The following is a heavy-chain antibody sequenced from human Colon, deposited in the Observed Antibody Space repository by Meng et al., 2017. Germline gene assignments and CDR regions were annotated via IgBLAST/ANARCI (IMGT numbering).Heavy chain of an antibody. D-gene: IGHD6-25*01. V-gene: IGHV7-4-1*02. Sequence: QVQVVQSGVELKKPGASVRISCKASGYTFTTYGMNWVRQAPGQGLEWMGWINTNTGKPTYAQGLTGRFVFSLDTSVSTAYLQISSLKAEDTAVYYCARDSEAADYWGQGTLVTVSS. CDR1: GYTFTTYG. CDR3: ARDSEAADY. CDR2: INTNTGKP. J-gene: IGHJ4*02.